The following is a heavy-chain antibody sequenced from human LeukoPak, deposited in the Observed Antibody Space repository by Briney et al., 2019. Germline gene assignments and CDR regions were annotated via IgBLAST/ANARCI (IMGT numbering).Heavy chain of an antibody. CDR3: AKSNGYGLIDN. Sequence: SETLSLTCAVYGGSFSGYYWSWIRQPPGKGLEWIGEINHSGSTNYNPSLKSRVTISVDTSKNQFSLKLNSVTAAVTAVYYCAKSNGYGLIDNWGQGTMVTVSS. CDR2: INHSGST. V-gene: IGHV4-34*01. J-gene: IGHJ3*01. CDR1: GGSFSGYY. D-gene: IGHD3-22*01.